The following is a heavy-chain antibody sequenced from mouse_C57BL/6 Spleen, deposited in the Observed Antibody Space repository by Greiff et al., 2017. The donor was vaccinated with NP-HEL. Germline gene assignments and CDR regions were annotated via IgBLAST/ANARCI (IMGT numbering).Heavy chain of an antibody. J-gene: IGHJ2*01. V-gene: IGHV1-63*01. Sequence: VQLVESGAELVRPGTSVKMSCKASGYTFTNYWIGWAKQRPGHGLEWIGDIYPGGGYTNYNEKFKGKSTLTADKSSSTAYMQFSSLTSEDSAIYYWAREGPYYFDYWGQGTTLTVSS. CDR1: GYTFTNYW. CDR3: AREGPYYFDY. CDR2: IYPGGGYT.